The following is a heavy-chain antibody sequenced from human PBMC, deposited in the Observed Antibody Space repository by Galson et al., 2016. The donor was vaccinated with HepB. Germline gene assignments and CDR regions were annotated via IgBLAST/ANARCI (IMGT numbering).Heavy chain of an antibody. D-gene: IGHD5-12*01. V-gene: IGHV3-48*02. CDR3: ARDYTAATIRFAFDI. CDR1: GFTFSSFN. J-gene: IGHJ3*02. Sequence: SLRLSCAASGFTFSSFNMNWVRQAPGKGLEWVSYISTSSRTIYYADSLRGRFTISRDNAKNSLFLQMSSLRDEDTAVYYCARDYTAATIRFAFDIWGQGTLITVSS. CDR2: ISTSSRTI.